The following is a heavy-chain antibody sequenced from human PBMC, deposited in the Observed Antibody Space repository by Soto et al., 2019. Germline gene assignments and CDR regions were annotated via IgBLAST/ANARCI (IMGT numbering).Heavy chain of an antibody. CDR1: GVSISSGGYS. CDR2: IYHSGST. J-gene: IGHJ5*02. CDR3: ARTTVTTGWFDT. Sequence: PXETLSLTCSVSGVSISSGGYSWSWIRQPPGKGLEWIGYIYHSGSTYYNPSLKSRVTISVDRSKNQFSLKLSSVTAADTAVYYCARTTVTTGWFDTWGQGTLVTVS. D-gene: IGHD4-17*01. V-gene: IGHV4-30-2*01.